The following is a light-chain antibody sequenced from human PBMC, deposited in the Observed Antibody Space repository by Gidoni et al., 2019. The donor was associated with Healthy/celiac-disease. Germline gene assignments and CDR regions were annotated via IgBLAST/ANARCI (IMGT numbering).Light chain of an antibody. V-gene: IGKV3-20*01. Sequence: EIVLTQSPGTLSLSPGERATLSCRASQSVSSSYLAWYLQKPGQAPRLLIYGASSRATGIPDRFSGSGSGTDFTLTIGRLEPEDFAVYYCQQYGSSPFTFGPGTKVDIK. CDR1: QSVSSSY. CDR3: QQYGSSPFT. CDR2: GAS. J-gene: IGKJ3*01.